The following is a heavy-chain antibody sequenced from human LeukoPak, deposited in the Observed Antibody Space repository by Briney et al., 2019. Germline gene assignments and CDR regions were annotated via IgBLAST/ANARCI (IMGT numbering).Heavy chain of an antibody. D-gene: IGHD1-26*01. V-gene: IGHV3-7*01. CDR2: IKQDGSEK. CDR3: AGGGAVGATKVLDY. Sequence: GGSLRLSCAASGFTFSSYWMSWVRQAPGEGLEWVANIKQDGSEKYYVDSVKGRFTISRDNAKNSLYLQMNSLRAEDTAVYYCAGGGAVGATKVLDYWGQGTLVTVSS. CDR1: GFTFSSYW. J-gene: IGHJ4*02.